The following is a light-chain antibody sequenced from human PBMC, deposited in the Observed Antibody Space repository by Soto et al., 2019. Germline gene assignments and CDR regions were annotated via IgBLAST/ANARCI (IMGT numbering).Light chain of an antibody. J-gene: IGLJ1*01. CDR3: AAWDDSLNGYV. CDR1: RSNIGTNP. V-gene: IGLV1-44*01. CDR2: SDN. Sequence: QSALTQPPSASGTPGQRVAISCSGSRSNIGTNPVNWYQQLPGTAPKLLIYSDNQRPSGVPDRFSGSRSGTSASLAISGLQSEDEADYYCAAWDDSLNGYVFGTGTKSPS.